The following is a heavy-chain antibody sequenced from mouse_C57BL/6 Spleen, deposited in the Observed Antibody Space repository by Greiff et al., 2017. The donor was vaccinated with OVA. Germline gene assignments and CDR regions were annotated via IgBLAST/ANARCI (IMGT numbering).Heavy chain of an antibody. J-gene: IGHJ4*01. Sequence: EVQGVESGPELVKPGASVKMSCKASGYTFTDYNMHWVKQSHGKSLEWIGYINPNNGGTSYNQKFKGKATLTVNKSSSTAYMELRSLTSEDSAGYYCARWDSNLYYAMDYWGQGTSVTVSS. D-gene: IGHD2-5*01. V-gene: IGHV1-22*01. CDR2: INPNNGGT. CDR1: GYTFTDYN. CDR3: ARWDSNLYYAMDY.